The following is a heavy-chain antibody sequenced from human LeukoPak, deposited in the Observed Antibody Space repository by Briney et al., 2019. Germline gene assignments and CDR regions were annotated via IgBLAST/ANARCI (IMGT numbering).Heavy chain of an antibody. J-gene: IGHJ4*02. CDR3: ARAPPGIAAAGIDY. V-gene: IGHV3-30*03. CDR2: ISYDGSNK. CDR1: GFTFSSYG. D-gene: IGHD6-13*01. Sequence: GGSLRLSCAASGFTFSSYGMHWVRQAPGKGLEWVAVISYDGSNKYYADSVKGRFTISRDNSKNTLYLQMNSLRAEDTAVYYCARAPPGIAAAGIDYWGQGTLVTVSS.